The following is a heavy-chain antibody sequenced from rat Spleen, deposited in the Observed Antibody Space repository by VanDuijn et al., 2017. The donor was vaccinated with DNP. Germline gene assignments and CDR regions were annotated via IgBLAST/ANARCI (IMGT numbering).Heavy chain of an antibody. Sequence: QVQLQQSGAELVKPGSSVKISCKASGYTFTSYYIGWIKQTTGQGLEYIGYINTGSGGTNYNEKFKGKATLTVDKSSSTAFMQLSSLTPDDSAVYYCARRRLPYWYFDFWGPGTMVTVSS. V-gene: IGHV1-43*01. J-gene: IGHJ1*01. D-gene: IGHD1-4*01. CDR2: INTGSGGT. CDR3: ARRRLPYWYFDF. CDR1: GYTFTSYY.